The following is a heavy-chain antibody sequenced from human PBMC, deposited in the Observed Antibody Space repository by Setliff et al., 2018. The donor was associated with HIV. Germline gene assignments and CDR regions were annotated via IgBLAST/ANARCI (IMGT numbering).Heavy chain of an antibody. CDR1: GVTFSSFA. CDR2: ISGSGDTT. CDR3: AKDKVGATYYFDY. D-gene: IGHD1-26*01. V-gene: IGHV3-23*01. J-gene: IGHJ4*02. Sequence: GGSLRLSCAASGVTFSSFAMTWVRQAPGKGLEWVSSISGSGDTTYHADSVKGRFTISRDNSKNTLYLQMNSLRAEDTAVYYCAKDKVGATYYFDYWGQGTLVTVSS.